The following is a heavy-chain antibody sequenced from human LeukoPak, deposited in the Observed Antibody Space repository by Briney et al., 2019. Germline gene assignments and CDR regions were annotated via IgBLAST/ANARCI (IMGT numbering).Heavy chain of an antibody. V-gene: IGHV3-30*18. J-gene: IGHJ4*02. CDR1: GFTFSSYG. D-gene: IGHD3-22*01. CDR3: AKAGGDSSGYYCDY. Sequence: HPGGSLRLSCAASGFTFSSYGMHWVRQAPGKGLEWVAVISYDGSNKYYADSVKGRFTISRDNSENTLYLQMNSLRAEDTAVYYCAKAGGDSSGYYCDYWGQGTLVTVSS. CDR2: ISYDGSNK.